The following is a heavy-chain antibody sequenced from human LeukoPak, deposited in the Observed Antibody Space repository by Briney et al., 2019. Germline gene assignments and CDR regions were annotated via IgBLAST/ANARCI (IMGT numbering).Heavy chain of an antibody. V-gene: IGHV4-38-2*01. D-gene: IGHD6-13*01. CDR2: IYLSGNT. CDR3: ARQGGSSSPYYYYYMDV. Sequence: SGTLSLTCAVSGYSLSRCYYWGWFRQPPGKGLEWIGCIYLSGNTYYNPSLKSRVSISVHTSKNHFSLMLSYVTAADTAVYYCARQGGSSSPYYYYYMDVWGKGTTVTVSS. CDR1: GYSLSRCYY. J-gene: IGHJ6*03.